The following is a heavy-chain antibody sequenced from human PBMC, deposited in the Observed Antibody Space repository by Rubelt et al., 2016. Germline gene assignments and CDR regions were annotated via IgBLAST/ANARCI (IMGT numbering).Heavy chain of an antibody. Sequence: QVQLRQWGAGLLKPSETLSLTCDVYGGSLTDFYWNWIRQTPGKGLEWIGDITHSGTTNYNPSLKSRVTISLDPSKNQFSLTLNAVTAADTAVYYCVRIFDHWGQGTLVTVSS. CDR3: VRIFDH. J-gene: IGHJ4*02. CDR1: GGSLTDFY. V-gene: IGHV4-34*02. CDR2: ITHSGTT.